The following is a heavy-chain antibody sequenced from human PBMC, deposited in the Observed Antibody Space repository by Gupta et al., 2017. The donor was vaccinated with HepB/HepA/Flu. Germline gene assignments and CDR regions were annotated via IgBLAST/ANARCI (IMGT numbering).Heavy chain of an antibody. CDR1: GGSFTDYY. Sequence: QVQLQQWGAGLLKPSETLFLTCAVYGGSFTDYYWSWLRQSPGKGMEWIGEIHHRGGTTYNPSLKSRVTISLDTSKSQFSLKLTSVTAADTAVYYCARGPLTGYSGYVGLFASKKNWFDPWGQGTLVTVSS. CDR3: ARGPLTGYSGYVGLFASKKNWFDP. J-gene: IGHJ5*02. V-gene: IGHV4-34*01. CDR2: IHHRGGT. D-gene: IGHD5-12*01.